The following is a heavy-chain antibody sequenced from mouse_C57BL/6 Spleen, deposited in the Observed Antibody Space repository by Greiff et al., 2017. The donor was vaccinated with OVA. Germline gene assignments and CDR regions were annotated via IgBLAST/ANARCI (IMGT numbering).Heavy chain of an antibody. V-gene: IGHV1-53*01. CDR3: AREDYDETWFAY. Sequence: QVQLQQSGTELVKPGASVKLSCKASGYTFTSYWMHWVKQRPGQGLEWIGNINPSNGGTNYNEKFKSKATLTVDKSSSTAYMQLSSLTSEDSAVYYCAREDYDETWFAYWGQGTLVTVSA. CDR1: GYTFTSYW. CDR2: INPSNGGT. J-gene: IGHJ3*01. D-gene: IGHD2-4*01.